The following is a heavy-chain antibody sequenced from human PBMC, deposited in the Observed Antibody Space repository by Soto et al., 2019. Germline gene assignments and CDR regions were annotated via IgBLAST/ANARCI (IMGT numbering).Heavy chain of an antibody. D-gene: IGHD3-10*01. CDR3: ARASYFRPSGSYYFVS. CDR1: GVTMSYGGYS. Sequence: SETLSLTCSVSGVTMSYGGYSWTWIRQNPEKGLEWIGYVYSNGNTRSSPSLQSRVSMSVDTSKSHFSLRLSSVTAADTAVYFCARASYFRPSGSYYFVSWGQGTLVTVSS. CDR2: VYSNGNT. J-gene: IGHJ4*02. V-gene: IGHV4-31*03.